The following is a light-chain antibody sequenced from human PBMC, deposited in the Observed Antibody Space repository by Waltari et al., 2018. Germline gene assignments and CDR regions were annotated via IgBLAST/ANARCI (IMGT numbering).Light chain of an antibody. J-gene: IGLJ2*01. CDR1: SGDLGTFKY. V-gene: IGLV2-8*01. CDR3: SSYAGNNHLI. Sequence: QSALTQPPSASGSPGQSLTISCPGSSGDLGTFKYVSWYQQPPGKAPKVIIYEVSKRPSGVPGRFSASKSDNTASLTVSGLQSDDEAIYYCSSYAGNNHLIFGGGTRVTVL. CDR2: EVS.